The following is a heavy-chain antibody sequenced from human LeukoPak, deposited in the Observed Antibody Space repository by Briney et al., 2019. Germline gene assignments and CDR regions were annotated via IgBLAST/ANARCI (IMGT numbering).Heavy chain of an antibody. CDR1: GFTFSSYW. CDR2: IKQDGSEK. D-gene: IGHD3-22*01. Sequence: PGGSLRLSCAASGFTFSSYWMSWVRQAPGKGLEWVANIKQDGSEKYYVDSVKGRFTISRDNAKNPLYLQMNSLRAEDTAVYYCARDRPYYDSSGAPFDYWGQGTLVTVSS. V-gene: IGHV3-7*01. CDR3: ARDRPYYDSSGAPFDY. J-gene: IGHJ4*02.